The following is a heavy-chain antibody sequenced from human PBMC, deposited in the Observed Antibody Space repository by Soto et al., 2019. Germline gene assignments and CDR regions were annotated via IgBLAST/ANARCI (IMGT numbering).Heavy chain of an antibody. J-gene: IGHJ4*02. V-gene: IGHV4-39*01. CDR3: ARLDIAVAGYFDY. CDR1: GGSISSSSYY. CDR2: IYYSGST. D-gene: IGHD6-19*01. Sequence: QLQLQGSGPGLVKPSETLSLTCTVSGGSISSSSYYWGWIRQPPGKGLEWIGSIYYSGSTYYNPSLKSRVTISVDTSKNQFSLKLSSVTAADTAVYYCARLDIAVAGYFDYWGQGTLVTVSS.